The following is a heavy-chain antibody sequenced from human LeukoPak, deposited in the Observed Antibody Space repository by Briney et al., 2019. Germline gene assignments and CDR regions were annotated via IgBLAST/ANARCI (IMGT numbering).Heavy chain of an antibody. D-gene: IGHD2-2*01. CDR2: INPNSGGT. J-gene: IGHJ3*02. Sequence: ASVKVSCKASGYTFTGYYMHWVRQAPGQGLEWMGWINPNSGGTNYTQKFQGRVTMTRDTSISTAYMELSRLRSDDTAVYYCARALNRYCSSTSCPQWYATSGDAFDIWGQGTMVTVSS. V-gene: IGHV1-2*02. CDR3: ARALNRYCSSTSCPQWYATSGDAFDI. CDR1: GYTFTGYY.